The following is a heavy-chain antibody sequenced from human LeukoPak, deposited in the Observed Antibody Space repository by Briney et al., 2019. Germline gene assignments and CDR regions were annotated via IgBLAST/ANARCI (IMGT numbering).Heavy chain of an antibody. J-gene: IGHJ6*01. Sequence: GGSLRLLCAASGFTFSNYEMNGVLQAPGRGLDGVSYISRDGTTTSYAASVKGRFTVSRDNAKNSLYLQVNSLRAEDTAIYYCARAQDITNYYYALDVWAHRATVTASS. D-gene: IGHD2-15*01. CDR1: GFTFSNYE. CDR3: ARAQDITNYYYALDV. V-gene: IGHV3-48*03. CDR2: ISRDGTTT.